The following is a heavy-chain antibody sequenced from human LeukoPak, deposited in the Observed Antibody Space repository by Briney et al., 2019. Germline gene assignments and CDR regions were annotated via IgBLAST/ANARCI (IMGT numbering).Heavy chain of an antibody. CDR3: ARGSPSSGYYWCFDY. CDR1: GYTLTELS. J-gene: IGHJ4*02. V-gene: IGHV1-24*01. Sequence: ASVTVSFKVSGYTLTELSMHWVRQAPGKGREGMGGFDPEDGEKIYAQKFQGRVTMTDHTSTDTAYMELSSLRSEDTAVYYCARGSPSSGYYWCFDYWGQGTLVTVSS. D-gene: IGHD3-22*01. CDR2: FDPEDGEK.